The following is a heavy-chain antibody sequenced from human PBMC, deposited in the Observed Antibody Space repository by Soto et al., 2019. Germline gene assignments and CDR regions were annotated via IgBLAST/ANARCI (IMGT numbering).Heavy chain of an antibody. D-gene: IGHD5-12*01. CDR1: GFTVSSNY. Sequence: EVQLVESGGGLVQPGGSLRLSCAAAGFTVSSNYMSWVRQAPGKGLEWVSVIYSGGSTYYADSVKGRFTISRDNSKNTLYLQMNSLRAEDTAVYYCARGGSGYDEYYYYYYMDVWGKGTTVTVSS. J-gene: IGHJ6*03. CDR2: IYSGGST. CDR3: ARGGSGYDEYYYYYYMDV. V-gene: IGHV3-66*01.